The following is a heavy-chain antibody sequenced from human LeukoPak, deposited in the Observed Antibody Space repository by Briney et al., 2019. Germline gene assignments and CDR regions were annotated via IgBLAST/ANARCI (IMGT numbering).Heavy chain of an antibody. D-gene: IGHD2-21*02. CDR1: GGSISSGSYY. Sequence: SQTLSLTCPVYGGSISSGSYYWSWIRQPAGKGLEWIGRIYTSGSTNYNPSLKSRVTISVDTSKNQFSLKLSSVTAADTAVYYCASCGGDCYSYWYFDLWGRGTLVTVSS. CDR2: IYTSGST. J-gene: IGHJ2*01. CDR3: ASCGGDCYSYWYFDL. V-gene: IGHV4-61*02.